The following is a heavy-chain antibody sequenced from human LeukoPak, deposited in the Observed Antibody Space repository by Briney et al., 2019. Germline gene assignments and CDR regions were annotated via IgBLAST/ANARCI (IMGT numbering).Heavy chain of an antibody. V-gene: IGHV4-39*07. CDR2: IYYSGST. CDR1: GGSISSSSDY. Sequence: SETLSLTCTVSGGSISSSSDYWGWIRQPPGKGLEYIGSIYYSGSTYYNPSLKSRVSMSVDMSKNQFSLKLSSVIAADTAVYYCARHYYDSSGSRRDYYFDYWGQGTLVTVSS. J-gene: IGHJ4*02. D-gene: IGHD3-22*01. CDR3: ARHYYDSSGSRRDYYFDY.